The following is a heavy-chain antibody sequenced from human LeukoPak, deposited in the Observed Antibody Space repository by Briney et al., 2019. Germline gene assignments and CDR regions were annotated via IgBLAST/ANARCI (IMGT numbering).Heavy chain of an antibody. D-gene: IGHD3-10*01. CDR3: ARIYGSGDGGFDY. CDR1: GGSISSYY. V-gene: IGHV4-59*01. Sequence: SETLSLTCTVSGGSISSYYWSWIRQPPGKGLEWIGYFYYSGSTNYNPSLKSRVTISVDTSKNQFSLKLSSVTAADTAVYYCARIYGSGDGGFDYWGQGTLVTVSS. J-gene: IGHJ4*02. CDR2: FYYSGST.